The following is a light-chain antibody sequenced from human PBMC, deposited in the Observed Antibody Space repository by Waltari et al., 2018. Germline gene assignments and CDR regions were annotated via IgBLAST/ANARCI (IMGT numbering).Light chain of an antibody. Sequence: IVMTQSPATLSVSPGERATLSCRASQNVRSNLAWYQQKPGQAPGLLIYGASPRATDVPARVGGSGFGTEFTLTISSLQSEDFAVYYCQHYEGWPPSYTFGQGTKVEI. J-gene: IGKJ2*01. CDR3: QHYEGWPPSYT. CDR2: GAS. CDR1: QNVRSN. V-gene: IGKV3-15*01.